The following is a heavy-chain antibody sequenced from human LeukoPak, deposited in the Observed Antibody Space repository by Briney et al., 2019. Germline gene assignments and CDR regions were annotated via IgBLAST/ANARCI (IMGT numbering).Heavy chain of an antibody. Sequence: SETLSLTCTVSGYSISSGYYWGWIRQPPGKGLEWIGSIYHSGSTYYNPSLKSRVTISVDTSKNQFSLKLSSVTAADTAVYYCASPMTTVTTTWRAFDIWGQGTMVTVSS. D-gene: IGHD4-17*01. CDR2: IYHSGST. V-gene: IGHV4-38-2*02. CDR3: ASPMTTVTTTWRAFDI. CDR1: GYSISSGYY. J-gene: IGHJ3*02.